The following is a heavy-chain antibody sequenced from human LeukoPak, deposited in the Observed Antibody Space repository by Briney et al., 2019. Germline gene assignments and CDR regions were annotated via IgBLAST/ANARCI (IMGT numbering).Heavy chain of an antibody. V-gene: IGHV3-74*01. CDR2: INSDGSST. CDR1: GFTFSSYW. Sequence: QPGGSLRLSCAASGFTFSSYWMHWVRHAPGKGLVWVSRINSDGSSTSYADSVKGRFTISRDNAKNSLYLQMNSLRAEDTAVYYCARDQTKSVARGDAFDIWGQGTMVTVSS. CDR3: ARDQTKSVARGDAFDI. J-gene: IGHJ3*02. D-gene: IGHD3-10*01.